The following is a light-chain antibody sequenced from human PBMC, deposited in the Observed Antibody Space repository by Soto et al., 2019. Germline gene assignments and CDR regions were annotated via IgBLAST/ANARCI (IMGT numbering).Light chain of an antibody. CDR3: SSYAGSDNPYV. J-gene: IGLJ1*01. CDR2: EVT. Sequence: QSVLTQPPSASGSPGQSVTISCTGTSGDIGGYDYVSWYQQHPGTAPKLMIYEVTKRPLGVPDRFSGSKSGNTASLTVSGLQAEDEADYYCSSYAGSDNPYVFGTGTKLTVL. CDR1: SGDIGGYDY. V-gene: IGLV2-8*01.